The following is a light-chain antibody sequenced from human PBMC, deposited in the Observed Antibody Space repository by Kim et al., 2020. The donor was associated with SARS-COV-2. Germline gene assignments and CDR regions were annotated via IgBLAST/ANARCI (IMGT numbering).Light chain of an antibody. CDR3: QAWDSSTFYV. CDR2: QGN. CDR1: KLGEKY. Sequence: VSPGQTASITCSGDKLGEKYACWYQQKPGQSPVLVIYQGNKRPSGIPERFSGSNSGNTATLTISGTQAMDEADYYCQAWDSSTFYVFGTGTKVTVL. V-gene: IGLV3-1*01. J-gene: IGLJ1*01.